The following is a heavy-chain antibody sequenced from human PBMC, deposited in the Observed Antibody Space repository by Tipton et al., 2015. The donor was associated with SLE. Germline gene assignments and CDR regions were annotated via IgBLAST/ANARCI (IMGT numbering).Heavy chain of an antibody. Sequence: TLSLTCSVSGVSINPTFWSWIRQPPGKGLEWIGYIYTSGSTNYNPPLKSRVTISVDTSKRQFSLRLSSVTAADTAVYYCARGFVTTSRVWNGFDIWGQGTLVNVSS. CDR1: GVSINPTF. V-gene: IGHV4-4*08. J-gene: IGHJ3*02. D-gene: IGHD1-14*01. CDR3: ARGFVTTSRVWNGFDI. CDR2: IYTSGST.